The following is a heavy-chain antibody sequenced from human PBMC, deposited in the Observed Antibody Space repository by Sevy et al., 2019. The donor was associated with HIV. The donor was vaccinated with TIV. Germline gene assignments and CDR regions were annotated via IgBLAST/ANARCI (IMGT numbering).Heavy chain of an antibody. J-gene: IGHJ3*02. D-gene: IGHD3-22*01. CDR2: ISVHTGNT. CDR3: ARDTYYYHTNDAFDI. Sequence: ASVKVSCKASGYTFSSYGISWVRQAPGQGLEWMGWISVHTGNTNFGQKIQGRLTMTTDTSTGTAYMELRSLRSDDTAAYYCARDTYYYHTNDAFDIWGQGTMVTVSS. V-gene: IGHV1-18*01. CDR1: GYTFSSYG.